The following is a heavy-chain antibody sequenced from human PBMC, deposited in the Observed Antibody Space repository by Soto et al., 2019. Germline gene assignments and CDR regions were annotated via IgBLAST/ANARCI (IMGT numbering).Heavy chain of an antibody. CDR2: ITNEAYGFTT. CDR1: GFRLSDHY. V-gene: IGHV3-72*01. Sequence: EVQLVASVGGLVQPGGSLRLSCAASGFRLSDHYMDWVRQAPGKWLDWIGRITNEAYGFTTDYAASVKGRCTISRDDSENSLYLQINSLKTEDTDVYYRTALTWGDYYLPWSQGALITVSS. D-gene: IGHD3-22*01. J-gene: IGHJ4*02. CDR3: TALTWGDYYLP.